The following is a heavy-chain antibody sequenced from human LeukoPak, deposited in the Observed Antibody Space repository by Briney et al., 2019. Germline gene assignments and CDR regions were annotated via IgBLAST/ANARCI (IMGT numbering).Heavy chain of an antibody. CDR1: GFTFSSYA. J-gene: IGHJ6*03. CDR3: AKTTYGSGLGGYMDV. V-gene: IGHV3-30*04. CDR2: ISYDGSNK. D-gene: IGHD3-10*01. Sequence: GGSLRLSCAASGFTFSSYAMHWVRQAPGKGLEWVAVISYDGSNKYYADSVKGRFTISRDNSKNTLYLQMNSLRAEDTAVYYCAKTTYGSGLGGYMDVWGKGTTVTISS.